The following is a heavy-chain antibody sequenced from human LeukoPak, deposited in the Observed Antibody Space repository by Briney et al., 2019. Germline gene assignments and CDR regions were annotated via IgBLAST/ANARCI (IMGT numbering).Heavy chain of an antibody. V-gene: IGHV1-2*02. J-gene: IGHJ4*02. Sequence: ASVKVSCKASGYTFTNYYMHWVRQAPGQGLEWMGWINPNSGGTNYAQKFQGRVTTTRDTSISTAYMELSRLRSDDTAVYYCARGGPAGYSSGWYWDYWGQGTLVTVSS. CDR3: ARGGPAGYSSGWYWDY. D-gene: IGHD6-19*01. CDR1: GYTFTNYY. CDR2: INPNSGGT.